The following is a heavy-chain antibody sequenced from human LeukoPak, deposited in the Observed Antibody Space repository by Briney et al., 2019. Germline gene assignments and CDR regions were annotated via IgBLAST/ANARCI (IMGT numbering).Heavy chain of an antibody. CDR3: ARPAYCSGGSCYLYYFDY. D-gene: IGHD2-15*01. CDR1: GFTFSSYW. J-gene: IGHJ4*02. CDR2: INSDGSST. Sequence: GGSLRLSCAASGFTFSSYWMHWVRQAPGKGLVGVSRINSDGSSTSYADSVKGRFTISRDNAKNTLYLQMNSLRAEDTAVYYCARPAYCSGGSCYLYYFDYWGQGTLVTVSS. V-gene: IGHV3-74*01.